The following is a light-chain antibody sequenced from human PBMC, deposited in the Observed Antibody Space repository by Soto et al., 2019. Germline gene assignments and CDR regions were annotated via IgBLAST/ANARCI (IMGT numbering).Light chain of an antibody. CDR2: GVV. CDR1: GXDVGAYNY. J-gene: IGLJ1*01. CDR3: CSYAGGYTYL. V-gene: IGLV2-11*01. Sequence: QSVLTQPRSVSGSPGQSVTISCTGTGXDVGAYNYVSWYQQHPGRPPKLLIYGVVRWPSGVPDRFSGSKSGNTASLTISGLQAEDEADYFCCSYAGGYTYLFGTGTKVTVL.